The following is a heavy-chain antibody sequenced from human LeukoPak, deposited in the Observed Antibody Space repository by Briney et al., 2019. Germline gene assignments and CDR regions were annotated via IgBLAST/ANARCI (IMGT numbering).Heavy chain of an antibody. CDR2: ISSSSSYI. CDR1: GFTFSSYS. D-gene: IGHD3-10*01. J-gene: IGHJ6*02. Sequence: GGSLRLSCAASGFTFSSYSMNWVHQAPGKGLEWVSSISSSSSYIYYADSVKGRFTISRDNAKNSLYLQMNSLRAEDTAVYYCARVSGYGSGSYQYYYGMDVWGQGTTVTVSS. V-gene: IGHV3-21*01. CDR3: ARVSGYGSGSYQYYYGMDV.